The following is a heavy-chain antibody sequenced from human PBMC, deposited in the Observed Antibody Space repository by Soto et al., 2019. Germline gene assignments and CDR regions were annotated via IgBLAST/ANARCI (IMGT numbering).Heavy chain of an antibody. CDR3: ARDMGFGLSDY. CDR2: INAGNGNT. CDR1: GYTFTNYA. D-gene: IGHD3-10*01. V-gene: IGHV1-3*01. Sequence: QVQLVQSGAEVKKPGASVKVSCKASGYTFTNYAIDWVRQAPGQRLEWMGWINAGNGNTKYSQKFLGRXTXTXXTSASTAYMELSSLRSEDTAVYYCARDMGFGLSDYWGQGILVTVSS. J-gene: IGHJ4*02.